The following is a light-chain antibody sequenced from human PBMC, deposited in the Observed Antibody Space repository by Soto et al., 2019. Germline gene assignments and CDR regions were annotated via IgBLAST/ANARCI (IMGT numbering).Light chain of an antibody. CDR2: DAS. CDR1: QSVSRY. V-gene: IGKV3-11*01. J-gene: IGKJ2*01. CDR3: QQRSNWPGA. Sequence: EIVLTQSPVTLSLSPGESATLSCRASQSVSRYLAWYQKKPGQAPRLLIYDASKRATGIPARFSGSGSGTDFTLTNSSLEPEDFAVYYCQQRSNWPGAFGQGTKLEIK.